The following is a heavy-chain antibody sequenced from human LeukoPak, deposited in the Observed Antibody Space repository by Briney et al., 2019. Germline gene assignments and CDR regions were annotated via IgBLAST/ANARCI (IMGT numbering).Heavy chain of an antibody. CDR1: GFTFSSYG. CDR2: ISGSGGST. D-gene: IGHD6-19*01. CDR3: AKPSFLVSSGSYYFDY. V-gene: IGHV3-23*01. J-gene: IGHJ4*02. Sequence: GGSLRLSCAASGFTFSSYGMSWVRQAPGKGLEWVSAISGSGGSTYYADSVKGRFTISRDNSKNTLYLQMNSLRAEDTAVYYCAKPSFLVSSGSYYFDYWGQGTLVTVSS.